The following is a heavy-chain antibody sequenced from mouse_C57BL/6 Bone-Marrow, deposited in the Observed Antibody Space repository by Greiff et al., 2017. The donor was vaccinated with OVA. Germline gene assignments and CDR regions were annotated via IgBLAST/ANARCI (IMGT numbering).Heavy chain of an antibody. CDR1: GYTFTSYW. J-gene: IGHJ3*01. CDR2: IDPNSGGT. V-gene: IGHV1-72*01. CDR3: ASGPNYYGSSYGFAY. Sequence: VKLQQPGAELVKPGASVKLSCKASGYTFTSYWMHWVKQRPGRGLEWIGRIDPNSGGTKYNEKFKSKATLTVDKPSSTAYMQRSSLTSEDSAVYYCASGPNYYGSSYGFAYWGQGTLVTVSA. D-gene: IGHD1-1*01.